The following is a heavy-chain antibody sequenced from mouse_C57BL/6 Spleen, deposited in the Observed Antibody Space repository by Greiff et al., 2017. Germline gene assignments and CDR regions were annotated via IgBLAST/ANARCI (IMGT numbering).Heavy chain of an antibody. CDR1: GYTFTSYW. Sequence: VQLQQPGAELVRPGSSVKLSCKASGYTFTSYWMHWVKQRPIQGLEWIGNIDPSDSETHYNQKFKDKATLTVDKSSSTAYMQLSSLTSEDSAVXYCARTYGSSYGSAMDYWGQGTSVTVSS. J-gene: IGHJ4*01. V-gene: IGHV1-52*01. D-gene: IGHD1-1*01. CDR3: ARTYGSSYGSAMDY. CDR2: IDPSDSET.